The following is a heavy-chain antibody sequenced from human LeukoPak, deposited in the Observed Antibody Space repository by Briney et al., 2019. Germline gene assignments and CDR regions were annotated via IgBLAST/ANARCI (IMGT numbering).Heavy chain of an antibody. CDR1: GFTFSSSA. CDR3: AKSESRSCTWYAY. J-gene: IGHJ4*02. D-gene: IGHD6-13*01. V-gene: IGHV3-23*01. CDR2: ISGSGGST. Sequence: TGGSLRLSCAASGFTFSSSAMSWVRQAPGKGLEWVSGISGSGGSTYYADSVKGRFTISRDNSKHTLYLQMNSLRAEDTAVYYCAKSESRSCTWYAYWGQGTLVTVSS.